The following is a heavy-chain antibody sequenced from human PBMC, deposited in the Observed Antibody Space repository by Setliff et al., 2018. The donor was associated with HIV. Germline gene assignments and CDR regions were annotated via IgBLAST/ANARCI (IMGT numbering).Heavy chain of an antibody. CDR2: ISSSSYI. J-gene: IGHJ4*02. CDR3: ARDRYSGSSTDY. D-gene: IGHD1-26*01. Sequence: GGSLRLSCAASGFTFSSSEMNWVRQAPGKGLEWVSYISSSSYIYYADSVKGRFTISRDNAENSLYLQMNSLRAEDTAVYYCARDRYSGSSTDYWGQGTLVTVSS. CDR1: GFTFSSSE. V-gene: IGHV3-21*05.